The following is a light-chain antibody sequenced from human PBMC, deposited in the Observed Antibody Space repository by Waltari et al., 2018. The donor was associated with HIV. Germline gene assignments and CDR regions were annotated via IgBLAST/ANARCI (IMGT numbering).Light chain of an antibody. J-gene: IGKJ2*01. V-gene: IGKV2-28*01. CDR1: ESLLHGHNKRNY. CDR3: LQGLRAPLA. CDR2: LAS. Sequence: DILISQSPRSLSVTPGESASISCWATESLLHGHNKRNYMDWYVQRPGQTPRLLIYLASSRASGVPARFACIGSGTNFTLRITKVAPEDVGTYYCLQGLRAPLAFGQGT.